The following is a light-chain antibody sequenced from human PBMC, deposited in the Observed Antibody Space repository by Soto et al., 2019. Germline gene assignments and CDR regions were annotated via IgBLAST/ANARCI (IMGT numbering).Light chain of an antibody. V-gene: IGKV3-20*01. Sequence: ENGVTQSPRTLSLSPGERATLSCRASQSVSSSYLAWYQRKPGQAPRLLIYGASSRATGIPDRFSGSGSGTDFTLSISRLEPEDFAVYYCQQYGSSPVTFGQGTKV. J-gene: IGKJ1*01. CDR1: QSVSSSY. CDR2: GAS. CDR3: QQYGSSPVT.